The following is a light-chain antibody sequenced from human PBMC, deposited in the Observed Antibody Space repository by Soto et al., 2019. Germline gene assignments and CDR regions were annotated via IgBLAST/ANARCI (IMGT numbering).Light chain of an antibody. CDR1: QSVSSSY. CDR3: QQYGSSLSTT. V-gene: IGKV3-20*01. Sequence: EIVLTQSPGTLALSPGERVTLSCRASQSVSSSYLTWYQQKPGQAPRLLIYSASTRATGIPDRFSGSGSGTDFTLTISRLEHDDFAAYYCQQYGSSLSTTFGQGTRLEIK. CDR2: SAS. J-gene: IGKJ5*01.